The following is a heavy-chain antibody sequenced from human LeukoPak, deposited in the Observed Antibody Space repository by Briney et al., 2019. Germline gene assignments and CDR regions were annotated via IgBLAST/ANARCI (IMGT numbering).Heavy chain of an antibody. D-gene: IGHD4/OR15-4a*01. J-gene: IGHJ5*02. CDR1: GRSFSGYY. V-gene: IGHV4-34*01. CDR3: TRGLRLWCSGNWFDP. CDR2: INHSGRT. Sequence: SETLSLTCALYGRSFSGYYWRWIRPPPGEGREWIGEINHSGRTNYKTPLKSRVTITVDTSKNHFSLKLSSVTAEDTAVYYCTRGLRLWCSGNWFDPWGQGTLVTVSS.